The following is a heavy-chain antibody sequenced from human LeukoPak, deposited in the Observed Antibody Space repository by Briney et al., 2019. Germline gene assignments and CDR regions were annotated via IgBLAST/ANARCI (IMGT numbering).Heavy chain of an antibody. D-gene: IGHD4-17*01. J-gene: IGHJ4*02. CDR3: ARAGTTVTG. CDR2: IYYSGSA. Sequence: SETLSLTCTVSGGSISSGDYYWSWIRQPPGKGLEWIGCIYYSGSAYYNPSLKSRVIISVDTSKNQFSLKMNSVTAADTAIYHCARAGTTVTGWGQGTLVTVSS. V-gene: IGHV4-30-4*01. CDR1: GGSISSGDYY.